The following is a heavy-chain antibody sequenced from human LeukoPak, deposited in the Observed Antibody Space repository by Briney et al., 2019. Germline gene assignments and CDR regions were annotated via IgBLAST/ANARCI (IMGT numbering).Heavy chain of an antibody. V-gene: IGHV1-2*06. Sequence: ASVKVSCKASGYTFTSYDINWVRQAPGQGLEWMGRIDPNSGGTNYAQKFQGRVTMTRDTSISTAYMELSRLRSDDTAVYYCARDERWELQTLAGYWGQGTLVTVSS. CDR1: GYTFTSYD. J-gene: IGHJ4*02. CDR2: IDPNSGGT. CDR3: ARDERWELQTLAGY. D-gene: IGHD1-26*01.